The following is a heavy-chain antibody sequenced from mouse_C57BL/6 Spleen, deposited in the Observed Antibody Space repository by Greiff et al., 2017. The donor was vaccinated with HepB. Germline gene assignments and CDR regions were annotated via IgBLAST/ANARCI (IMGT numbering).Heavy chain of an antibody. CDR3: ARLRYTQGWYFDV. D-gene: IGHD2-14*01. CDR2: IYPGDGDT. Sequence: VQLQQSGAELVKPGASAKISCKASGYAFSSYWMNWVKQRPGKGLEWIGQIYPGDGDTNYNGKFKGKATLTADKSSSTAYMQLSSLTSEDSAVYFCARLRYTQGWYFDVWGTGTTVTVSS. CDR1: GYAFSSYW. V-gene: IGHV1-80*01. J-gene: IGHJ1*03.